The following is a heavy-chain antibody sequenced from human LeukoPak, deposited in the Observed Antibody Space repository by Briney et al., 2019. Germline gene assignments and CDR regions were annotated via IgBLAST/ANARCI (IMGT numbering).Heavy chain of an antibody. CDR1: GFTFSGYW. CDR3: ARAFGLTDY. V-gene: IGHV3-7*02. D-gene: IGHD3/OR15-3a*01. CDR2: IKPDGSDK. Sequence: PGGSLRLSCAASGFTFSGYWMSWVRQAPGKGLEWVANIKPDGSDKYYVDSVKGRFTISRENAKNSLYLHMNSLGAEDTAVYYCARAFGLTDYWGQGTLVTVSS. J-gene: IGHJ4*02.